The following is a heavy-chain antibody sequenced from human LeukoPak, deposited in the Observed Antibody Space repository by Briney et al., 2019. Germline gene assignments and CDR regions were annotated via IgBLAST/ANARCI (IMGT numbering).Heavy chain of an antibody. D-gene: IGHD6-13*01. J-gene: IGHJ5*02. V-gene: IGHV4-59*08. CDR2: IYYSGST. Sequence: SETLSLTCTVSGGSISSYYWSWIRQPPGKRLEWIGYIYYSGSTNYNPSLKSRVTISVDTSKNQFSLKLSSVTAADTAVYYCARRSSSWYWDWFDPWGQGTLVTVSS. CDR1: GGSISSYY. CDR3: ARRSSSWYWDWFDP.